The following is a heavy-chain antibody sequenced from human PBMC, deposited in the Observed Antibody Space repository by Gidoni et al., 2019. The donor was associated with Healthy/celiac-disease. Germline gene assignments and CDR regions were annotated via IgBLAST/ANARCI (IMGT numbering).Heavy chain of an antibody. Sequence: QVQLQQWGPGLLKPSETLSLTCAAYGGSFGGYYGSWIRQPPGKGLEWIGEINHSGSTNYNPSLKSRVTISVDTSKNQFSLKLSSVTAADTAVYYCARGSGVGVVIIRWFDPWGQGTLVTVSS. V-gene: IGHV4-34*01. CDR1: GGSFGGYY. CDR2: INHSGST. J-gene: IGHJ5*02. D-gene: IGHD3-3*01. CDR3: ARGSGVGVVIIRWFDP.